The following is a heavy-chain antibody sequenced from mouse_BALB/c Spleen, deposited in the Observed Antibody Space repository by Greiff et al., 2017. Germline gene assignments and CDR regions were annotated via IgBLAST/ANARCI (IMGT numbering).Heavy chain of an antibody. CDR2: IRLKSNNYAT. CDR1: GFTFSNYW. J-gene: IGHJ3*01. Sequence: EVKLVESGGGLVQPGGSLKLSCVASGFTFSNYWMNWVRQSPEKGLEWVAEIRLKSNNYATHYAESVKGRFTISRDDSKSSVYLQMNNLRAEDTGIYYCTDYDYEWFAYWGQGTLVTVSA. D-gene: IGHD2-4*01. V-gene: IGHV6-6*02. CDR3: TDYDYEWFAY.